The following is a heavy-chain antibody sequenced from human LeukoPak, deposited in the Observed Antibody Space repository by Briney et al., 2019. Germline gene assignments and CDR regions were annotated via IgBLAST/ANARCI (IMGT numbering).Heavy chain of an antibody. CDR1: GISLSSLG. V-gene: IGHV3-33*01. Sequence: PGGSLRLSCAASGISLSSLGMHWVRQAPGKGLEWVAGMWYDGSKEDYADSVKGRFTISRDMSKNTLNLQMNSLRVEDTAMFYCARDLSFGSLDFRGQGTLVTVSS. CDR2: MWYDGSKE. J-gene: IGHJ4*02. CDR3: ARDLSFGSLDF. D-gene: IGHD1-26*01.